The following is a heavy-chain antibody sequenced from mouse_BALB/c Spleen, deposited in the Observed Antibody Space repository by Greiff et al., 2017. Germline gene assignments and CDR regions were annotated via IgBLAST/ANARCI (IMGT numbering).Heavy chain of an antibody. CDR1: GFSLTSYG. CDR3: ATGSSGPFAY. D-gene: IGHD3-1*01. J-gene: IGHJ3*01. Sequence: QVQLKESGPGLVQPSQSLSITCTVSGFSLTSYGVHWVRQSPGKGLEWLGVIWSGGSTDYNAAFISRLSISKDNSKSQVFFKMNSLQADDTAIYYCATGSSGPFAYWGQGTLVTVSA. CDR2: IWSGGST. V-gene: IGHV2-4-1*01.